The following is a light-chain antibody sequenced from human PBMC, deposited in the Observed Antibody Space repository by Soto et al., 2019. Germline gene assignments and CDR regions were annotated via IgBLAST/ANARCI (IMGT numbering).Light chain of an antibody. CDR3: QPYDHSLSGYV. CDR1: SSNIGAGYD. CDR2: GNS. Sequence: QSVLTQPPSVSGAPGQRVTISCTGSSSNIGAGYDVHWYQQLPGTAPKLLIYGNSNRPSGVPDRFSGSKSGTSASLAITGIQDEDDDDSSCQPYDHSLSGYVSGTGTKLTVL. J-gene: IGLJ1*01. V-gene: IGLV1-40*01.